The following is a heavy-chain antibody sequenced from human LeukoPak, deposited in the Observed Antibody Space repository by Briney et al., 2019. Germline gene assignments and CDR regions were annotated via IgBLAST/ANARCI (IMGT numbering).Heavy chain of an antibody. Sequence: PGGSLRLSCAASGFTFSSYGMHWVRQAPGKGLEWVAVIWYDGSNKYYADSVKGRFTISRDNSKNTLYLQMNSLRAADTAVYYCARDLYDSSGPFDYWGQGTLVTVSS. CDR1: GFTFSSYG. J-gene: IGHJ4*02. V-gene: IGHV3-33*01. CDR2: IWYDGSNK. CDR3: ARDLYDSSGPFDY. D-gene: IGHD3-22*01.